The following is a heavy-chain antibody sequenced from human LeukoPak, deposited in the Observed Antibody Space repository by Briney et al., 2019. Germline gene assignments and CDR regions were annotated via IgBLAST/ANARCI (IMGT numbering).Heavy chain of an antibody. V-gene: IGHV3-7*03. J-gene: IGHJ4*02. CDR2: IKLDGSEK. CDR1: GFTFSSYA. CDR3: ARDQYDTWSRRGNFDS. D-gene: IGHD3-3*01. Sequence: GGSLRLSCAASGFTFSSYAMHWVRQAPGKGLEWAANIKLDGSEKNYVVSLKGRFTISRDNTKNSLYLQMNSLRVEDTAVFYCARDQYDTWSRRGNFDSWGQGTLVIVSS.